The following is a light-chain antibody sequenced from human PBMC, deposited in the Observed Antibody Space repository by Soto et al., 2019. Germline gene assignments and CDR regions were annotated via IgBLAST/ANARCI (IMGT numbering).Light chain of an antibody. CDR2: DVT. CDR3: CSYTSSSNTVL. Sequence: QSALTQPASVSGSPGQSITISCTGSSSDVGGYNYVSWDQQHAGKAPKLLIYDVTIRPSGVSNRFSGSKSDNTASLTVSGLRAEDEADYYCCSYTSSSNTVLLGGGTKLTVL. J-gene: IGLJ2*01. CDR1: SSDVGGYNY. V-gene: IGLV2-14*01.